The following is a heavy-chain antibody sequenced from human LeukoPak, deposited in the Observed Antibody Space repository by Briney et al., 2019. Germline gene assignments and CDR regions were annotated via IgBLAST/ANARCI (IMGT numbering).Heavy chain of an antibody. J-gene: IGHJ3*01. CDR3: ARGSTYDFWSGDALDV. V-gene: IGHV3-23*01. D-gene: IGHD3-3*01. Sequence: GESLRLSSAASGFSFSSHAMTWVRQAPGKGLEWVSSISGSAEKTYYADSVKGRFTISRDSSQKILNLQMNNLRVEDTAIYYCARGSTYDFWSGDALDVWGQGTMVTVAS. CDR2: ISGSAEKT. CDR1: GFSFSSHA.